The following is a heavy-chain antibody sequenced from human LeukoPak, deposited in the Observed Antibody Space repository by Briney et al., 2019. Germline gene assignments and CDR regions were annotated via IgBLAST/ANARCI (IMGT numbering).Heavy chain of an antibody. CDR1: GFTVSSNY. J-gene: IGHJ5*02. D-gene: IGHD6-19*01. Sequence: PGGSLRLSCAASGFTVSSNYMSWVRQAPGKGLEWVSVIYSGGSTYYADSVKGRFAISRDNSKNTLYLQMSSLRAEDTAVYYCARDGSGWYTWWFDPWGQGTLVTVSS. CDR3: ARDGSGWYTWWFDP. CDR2: IYSGGST. V-gene: IGHV3-53*01.